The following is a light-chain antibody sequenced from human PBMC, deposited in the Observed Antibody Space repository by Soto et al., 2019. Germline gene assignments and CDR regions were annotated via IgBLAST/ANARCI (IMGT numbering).Light chain of an antibody. V-gene: IGKV3D-20*02. CDR3: QQRSHWPFT. Sequence: EVVMTQSPATLSVSPGERSTLSCRPSQSVTSNYLAWYQQKPCQAPRLLIYGISTRATGVPDRFSGSGSGTDFTLTVSSLEPEDFALYYCQQRSHWPFTFGQGTRLEIK. CDR2: GIS. CDR1: QSVTSNY. J-gene: IGKJ5*01.